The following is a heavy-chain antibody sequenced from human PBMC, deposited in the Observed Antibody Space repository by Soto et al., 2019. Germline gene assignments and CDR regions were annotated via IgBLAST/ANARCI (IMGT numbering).Heavy chain of an antibody. CDR1: GFTFDDYG. D-gene: IGHD1-1*01. CDR3: AKVSTTHTFGPLDP. J-gene: IGHJ5*02. CDR2: ISWNSGSI. V-gene: IGHV3-9*01. Sequence: GGSLRLSCAASGFTFDDYGMHWVRQAPGKGLEWVSGISWNSGSIGYADSVKGRFIISRDNAKNSVYLQMNNLRPEDTAFYFCAKVSTTHTFGPLDPWGQGTLVTVSS.